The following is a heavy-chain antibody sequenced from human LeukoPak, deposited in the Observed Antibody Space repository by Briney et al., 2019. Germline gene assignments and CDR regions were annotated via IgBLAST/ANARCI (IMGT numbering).Heavy chain of an antibody. V-gene: IGHV1-2*02. J-gene: IGHJ5*02. Sequence: ASLKLSCKASGYTFSGYYMHWVRQAPGQGLEWMGCINPNSGGKNYAQKVKGRVTMTRDTSNSTAYMELSRLRSDDTAVYYCARDNKPTYVWGSPRPTRTNWFDPWGQGTLVTVSS. D-gene: IGHD3-16*01. CDR3: ARDNKPTYVWGSPRPTRTNWFDP. CDR2: INPNSGGK. CDR1: GYTFSGYY.